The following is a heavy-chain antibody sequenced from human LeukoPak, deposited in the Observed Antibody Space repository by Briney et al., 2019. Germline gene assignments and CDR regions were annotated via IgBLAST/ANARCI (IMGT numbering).Heavy chain of an antibody. V-gene: IGHV1-2*04. CDR1: GYTFSSYA. D-gene: IGHD2-15*01. CDR2: INPNSGGT. J-gene: IGHJ4*02. CDR3: ARDLNYCSGGSCYPYYFDY. Sequence: GASVKVSCKASGYTFSSYALNWVRQAPGQGLEWMGWINPNSGGTNYAQKFQGWVTMTRDTSISTAYMELSRLRSDDTAVYYCARDLNYCSGGSCYPYYFDYWGQGTLVTVSS.